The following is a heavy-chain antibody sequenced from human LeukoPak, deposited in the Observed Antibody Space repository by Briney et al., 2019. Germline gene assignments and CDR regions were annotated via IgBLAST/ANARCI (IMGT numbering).Heavy chain of an antibody. D-gene: IGHD3-10*01. J-gene: IGHJ6*02. CDR2: IIPIFGTA. Sequence: SVKVSCKASGGTFSSYAISWVRQAPGQGLEWMGGIIPIFGTANYAQKLQGRVTITADESTSTAYMELSSLRSEDTAVYYCARYFGGLHYGMDVWGQGTTVTVSS. V-gene: IGHV1-69*01. CDR1: GGTFSSYA. CDR3: ARYFGGLHYGMDV.